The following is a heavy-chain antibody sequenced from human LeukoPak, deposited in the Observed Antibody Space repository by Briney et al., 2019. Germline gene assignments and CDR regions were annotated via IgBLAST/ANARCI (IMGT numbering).Heavy chain of an antibody. Sequence: SETLSLTCTVSGGSISSGGYYWSWIRQPPGKGLEWIGSIYYSGSTYYNPSLKSRVTISVDTSKNQFSLKLSSVTAADTAVYYCAREGPYCGGDCYLGSWGQGTLVTVSS. D-gene: IGHD2-21*02. CDR1: GGSISSGGYY. J-gene: IGHJ4*02. V-gene: IGHV4-39*07. CDR2: IYYSGST. CDR3: AREGPYCGGDCYLGS.